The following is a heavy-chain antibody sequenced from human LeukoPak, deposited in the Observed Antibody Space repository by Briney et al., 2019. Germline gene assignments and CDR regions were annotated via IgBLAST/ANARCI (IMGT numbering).Heavy chain of an antibody. CDR1: GFTLSTSGIC. D-gene: IGHD3-22*01. CDR3: ARHYYDSSGYSFDY. J-gene: IGHJ4*02. CDR2: IDWDDDK. Sequence: SGPTLVNPTPPLTLTCTLSGFTLSTSGICVSWIRQPPGKTLEWLARIDWDDDKYYITSLKTRLTISKDTSKNQVVLTMTNMDPVDTATYYCARHYYDSSGYSFDYWGQGTLVTVSS. V-gene: IGHV2-70*11.